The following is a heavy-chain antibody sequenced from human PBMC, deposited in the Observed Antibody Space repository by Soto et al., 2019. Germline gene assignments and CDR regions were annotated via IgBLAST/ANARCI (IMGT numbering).Heavy chain of an antibody. CDR1: GFTFSNYA. D-gene: IGHD3-9*01. Sequence: HPGGSLRLSCAASGFTFSNYAMSWVRQAPGKGLEWVSTIHGGGDYTHYTDSVKGRFTISRDNSRNTLFLQMNSLRAEDTAVYYCSRDDSDWFFNWGRGTLVTVSS. CDR2: IHGGGDYT. V-gene: IGHV3-23*01. CDR3: SRDDSDWFFN. J-gene: IGHJ4*02.